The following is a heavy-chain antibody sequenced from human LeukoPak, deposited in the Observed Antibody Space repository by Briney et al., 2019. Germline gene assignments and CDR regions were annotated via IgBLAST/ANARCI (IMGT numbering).Heavy chain of an antibody. CDR2: ISYDGSNK. CDR1: GFTFSSYG. CDR3: AKDGGTVCHVINYSFDS. J-gene: IGHJ4*02. D-gene: IGHD1-1*01. Sequence: PGGSLRLSCAASGFTFSSYGMHWVRQAPGKGLEWVAVISYDGSNKYYADSVKGRFTISRDTSKNTLYLQMNNLRTEDTAVYYCAKDGGTVCHVINYSFDSWGQGTLVTVSS. V-gene: IGHV3-30*18.